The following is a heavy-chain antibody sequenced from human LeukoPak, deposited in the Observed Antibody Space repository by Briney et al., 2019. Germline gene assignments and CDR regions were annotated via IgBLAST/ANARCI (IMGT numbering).Heavy chain of an antibody. CDR3: ARVYSSSWNAPYNWFDP. Sequence: PSETLSLTCTVSGGSISSSSYNWGWIRQPPGKGLEWIGYIYTSGSTNYNPSLKSRVTMSVDTSKNQFSLKLSSVTAADTAVYYCARVYSSSWNAPYNWFDPWGQGTLVTVSS. V-gene: IGHV4-61*05. CDR1: GGSISSSSYN. J-gene: IGHJ5*02. D-gene: IGHD6-13*01. CDR2: IYTSGST.